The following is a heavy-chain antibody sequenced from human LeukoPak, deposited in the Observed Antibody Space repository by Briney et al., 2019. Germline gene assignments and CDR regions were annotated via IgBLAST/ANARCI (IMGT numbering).Heavy chain of an antibody. J-gene: IGHJ6*03. D-gene: IGHD6-13*01. CDR2: ISGSGTTT. CDR1: GFMFTDHA. Sequence: PGGSLRLSCAASGFMFTDHALSWVRQAPGKGLEWVSSISGSGTTTYYAESVRGRFTISRDNSKNTVYLQMNSLRAEDTAVYHCAKSQAAAGPGYYYMDVWGKGTTVTVSS. V-gene: IGHV3-23*01. CDR3: AKSQAAAGPGYYYMDV.